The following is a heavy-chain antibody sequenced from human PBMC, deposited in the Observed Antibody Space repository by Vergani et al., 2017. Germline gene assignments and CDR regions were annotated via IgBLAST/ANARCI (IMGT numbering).Heavy chain of an antibody. Sequence: QVQLQESGPGLVKPSETLALTCTVSGGSISSYYWSWIRQPAGKGLEWIGRIYTSGSTNYNPSLKSRVTMSVNTSKNQFSLKLSSVTAADTAVYYCARVIWGGDYYMDVWSEGTSVTVSS. J-gene: IGHJ6*03. CDR3: ARVIWGGDYYMDV. D-gene: IGHD3-16*01. CDR1: GGSISSYY. V-gene: IGHV4-4*07. CDR2: IYTSGST.